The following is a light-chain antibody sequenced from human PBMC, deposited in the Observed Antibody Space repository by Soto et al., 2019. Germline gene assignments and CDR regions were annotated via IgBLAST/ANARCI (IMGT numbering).Light chain of an antibody. V-gene: IGKV1-27*01. Sequence: DIQMTQSPSSLSASVGDRVTITCRASLGVSNYLAWYQQKPGKVPKLLIYAASTLQSGVPSRFSGSGSGTDFTLTISTLQPEDVATYYCRKYNTAPWTFGQGTKVEIK. J-gene: IGKJ1*01. CDR2: AAS. CDR3: RKYNTAPWT. CDR1: LGVSNY.